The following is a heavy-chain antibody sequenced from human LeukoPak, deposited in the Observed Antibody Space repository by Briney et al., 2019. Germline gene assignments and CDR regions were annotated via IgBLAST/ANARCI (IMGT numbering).Heavy chain of an antibody. CDR3: ARAQDRGYYYGFDY. D-gene: IGHD3-22*01. CDR1: GFTVSSNY. V-gene: IGHV3-66*01. Sequence: GGSLRLSCAASGFTVSSNYMSWVRQAPGKGLEWVSVIYSAGNTYYADSVQGRFTMSRENPENTLYLQMNSLRAEDTAVYYCARAQDRGYYYGFDYWGQGTLVTVSS. J-gene: IGHJ4*02. CDR2: IYSAGNT.